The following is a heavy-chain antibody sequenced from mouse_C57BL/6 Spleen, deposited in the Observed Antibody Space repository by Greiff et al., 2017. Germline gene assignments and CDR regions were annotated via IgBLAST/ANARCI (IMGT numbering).Heavy chain of an antibody. V-gene: IGHV5-4*03. D-gene: IGHD1-1*01. CDR1: GFTFSSYA. Sequence: DVMLVESGGGLVKPGGSLKLSCAASGFTFSSYAMSWVRQTPEKRLEWVATISDGGSYTYYPDNVKGRFTISRDNAKNNLYLQMSHLKSEDTAMYYCARVATVVAEGFAYWGQGTLVTVSA. CDR3: ARVATVVAEGFAY. CDR2: ISDGGSYT. J-gene: IGHJ3*01.